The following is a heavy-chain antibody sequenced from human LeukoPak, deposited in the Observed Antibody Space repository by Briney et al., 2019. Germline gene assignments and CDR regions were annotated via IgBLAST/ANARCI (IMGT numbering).Heavy chain of an antibody. CDR1: GFTFSRYG. CDR2: ISGSGGRT. J-gene: IGHJ4*02. V-gene: IGHV3-23*01. D-gene: IGHD1-1*01. Sequence: PGGSLRLSCAASGFTFSRYGMSWVRQAPGKGLEWVSAISGSGGRTYYADSVKGRFTISRDNSKNTLHLQMNSLTAEDTAMYYCAKATGTLGNWGQGTLVTVSS. CDR3: AKATGTLGN.